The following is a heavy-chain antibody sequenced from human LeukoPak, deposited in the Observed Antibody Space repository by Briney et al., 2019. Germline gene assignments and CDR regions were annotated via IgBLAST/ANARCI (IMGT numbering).Heavy chain of an antibody. J-gene: IGHJ1*01. D-gene: IGHD3-22*01. V-gene: IGHV3-23*01. Sequence: GGSLRLSCAASGFTFSSYGMSWVRQAPGKGLEWVSAISGSGGSTYYADSVKGRFTISRDNSKNTLYLQMNSLRAEDTAVYYCAKVDRDSYYYDSSGYYSYFQHWGQGTLVTVSS. CDR1: GFTFSSYG. CDR3: AKVDRDSYYYDSSGYYSYFQH. CDR2: ISGSGGST.